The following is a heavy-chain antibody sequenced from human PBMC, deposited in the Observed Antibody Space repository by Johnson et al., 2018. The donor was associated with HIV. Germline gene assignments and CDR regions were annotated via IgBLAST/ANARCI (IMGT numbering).Heavy chain of an antibody. D-gene: IGHD3-3*01. CDR2: IWYDGSNK. CDR3: ARGGLQFLEWLFTDQYGFDI. V-gene: IGHV3-33*01. CDR1: GFTFSYYG. J-gene: IGHJ3*02. Sequence: QVHLVESGGGVVQPGRSLRPSCAASGFTFSYYGMHWVRQAPGKGLEWVAVIWYDGSNKNYADSVKGRFTISRDNSKNTLFLQVGSLRPEDMAVYYCARGGLQFLEWLFTDQYGFDIWGQGTMVTVSS.